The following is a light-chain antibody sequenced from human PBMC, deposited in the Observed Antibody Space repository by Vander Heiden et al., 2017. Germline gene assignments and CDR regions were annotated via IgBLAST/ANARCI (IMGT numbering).Light chain of an antibody. Sequence: SYGLTQPPPVSGSPGQTASITCSGDKLGDKYACWYQQKPGQSPVLVIYQDSKRPSGIPERFSGSNSGNTATLTISGTQAMDEADYYCQAWDSSTVVFGGGTKLTVL. CDR1: KLGDKY. J-gene: IGLJ2*01. CDR2: QDS. V-gene: IGLV3-1*01. CDR3: QAWDSSTVV.